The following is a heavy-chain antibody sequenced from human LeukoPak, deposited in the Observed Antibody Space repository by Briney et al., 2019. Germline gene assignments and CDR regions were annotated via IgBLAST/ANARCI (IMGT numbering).Heavy chain of an antibody. D-gene: IGHD3-22*01. CDR3: ARSYETGGYYYWYFDL. CDR1: GGTFSSYA. Sequence: ASVKVSCKASGGTFSSYAISWVRQAPGQGLEWMGWINPYNGNTQYAQRLQGRVSMTTHTSTSTAYMELRSLTSDDLAVYYCARSYETGGYYYWYFDLWGRGTLVTVSS. V-gene: IGHV1-18*03. J-gene: IGHJ2*01. CDR2: INPYNGNT.